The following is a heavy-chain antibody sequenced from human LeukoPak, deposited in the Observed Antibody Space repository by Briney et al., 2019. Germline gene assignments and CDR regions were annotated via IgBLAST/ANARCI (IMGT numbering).Heavy chain of an antibody. J-gene: IGHJ6*03. CDR3: ARAFSYYYYMDV. CDR2: IIPIFGTA. Sequence: SVKVSCKASGGTSSSYAISWVRQAPGQGLEWMGRIIPIFGTANYAQNFQGRVTITTDESTSTAYMELSSLRSEDTVVYYCARAFSYYYYMDVWGKGTTVTVS. CDR1: GGTSSSYA. V-gene: IGHV1-69*05.